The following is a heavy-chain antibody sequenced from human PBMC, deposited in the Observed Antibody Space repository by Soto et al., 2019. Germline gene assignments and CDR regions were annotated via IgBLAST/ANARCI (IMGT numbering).Heavy chain of an antibody. CDR2: FVPLFGTT. D-gene: IGHD3-3*01. V-gene: IGHV1-69*01. J-gene: IGHJ4*02. Sequence: QLVQSGSEVKKPGSSVKVSCQASGGTFSGYVVTWVRQAPGQGLEWMGEFVPLFGTTNYAHRLSGRITITLEECTSTAYMELRTLRSDDMSVYYRVTHGLGVSSPPYFYIWGQGNLVTVSS. CDR3: VTHGLGVSSPPYFYI. CDR1: GGTFSGYV.